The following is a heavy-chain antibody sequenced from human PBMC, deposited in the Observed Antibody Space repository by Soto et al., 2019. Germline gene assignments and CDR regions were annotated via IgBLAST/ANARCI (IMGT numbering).Heavy chain of an antibody. Sequence: SETLSLTCTVSGGSISSYDWSWIRQPPGKGLEWIGYIYYSGSTNYNPSLKSRVTISVDTSKNQFSLKLSSVTAADTAVYYCARVLTSDGYNPTYYFDYWGQGTLVTVSS. CDR2: IYYSGST. CDR3: ARVLTSDGYNPTYYFDY. CDR1: GGSISSYD. D-gene: IGHD5-12*01. J-gene: IGHJ4*02. V-gene: IGHV4-59*01.